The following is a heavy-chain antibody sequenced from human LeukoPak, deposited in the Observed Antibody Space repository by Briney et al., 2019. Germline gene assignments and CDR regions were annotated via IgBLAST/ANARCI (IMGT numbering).Heavy chain of an antibody. CDR1: GFTFSSYA. J-gene: IGHJ4*02. CDR3: ARDQSSYYDSSGYDY. D-gene: IGHD3-22*01. Sequence: PGGSLRLSCAASGFTFSSYAMHWVRQAPGKGLEWVAVISYDGSSKYYADSVKGRSTISRDNSKNTLYLQMNSLRAEDTAVYYCARDQSSYYDSSGYDYWGQGTLVTVSS. CDR2: ISYDGSSK. V-gene: IGHV3-30-3*01.